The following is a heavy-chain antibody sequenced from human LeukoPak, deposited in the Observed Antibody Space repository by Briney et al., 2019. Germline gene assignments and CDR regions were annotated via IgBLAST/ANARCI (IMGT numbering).Heavy chain of an antibody. Sequence: GRSLRHSCSASGFAFSSYGMHWVRQAPGKGLEWVAVISYDGSNKYYADSVKGRFTISRDNSKNTLYLQMNSLRAEDTAVYYCAKQYYYDSSGYPYYFDYWGQGTLVTVSS. J-gene: IGHJ4*02. V-gene: IGHV3-30*18. D-gene: IGHD3-22*01. CDR3: AKQYYYDSSGYPYYFDY. CDR2: ISYDGSNK. CDR1: GFAFSSYG.